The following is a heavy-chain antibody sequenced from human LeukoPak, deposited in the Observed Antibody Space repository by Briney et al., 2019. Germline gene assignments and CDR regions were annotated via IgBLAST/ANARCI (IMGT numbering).Heavy chain of an antibody. Sequence: ASVKVSCKASGGTFSSYAISWVRQAPGQGLEWMGGIIPIFGTASYAQKFQGRVTITADESTSTAYMELSSLRSEDTAVYYCARDRSSGSYYLGDVWGKGTTVSLSS. D-gene: IGHD3-10*01. J-gene: IGHJ6*04. CDR3: ARDRSSGSYYLGDV. CDR2: IIPIFGTA. CDR1: GGTFSSYA. V-gene: IGHV1-69*13.